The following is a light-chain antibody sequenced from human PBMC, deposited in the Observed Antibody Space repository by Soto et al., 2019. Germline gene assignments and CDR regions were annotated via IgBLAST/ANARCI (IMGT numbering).Light chain of an antibody. CDR2: GAS. CDR3: QQLNTFPPSFT. CDR1: QGIRSY. J-gene: IGKJ3*01. V-gene: IGKV1-9*01. Sequence: SASVGDRVTITCRASQGIRSYLAWYRQRPGKAPELLIYGASTLRPGGASRFSGSGSGTEFTLTISSLQPEDFATYFCQQLNTFPPSFTFGPGTKVDIK.